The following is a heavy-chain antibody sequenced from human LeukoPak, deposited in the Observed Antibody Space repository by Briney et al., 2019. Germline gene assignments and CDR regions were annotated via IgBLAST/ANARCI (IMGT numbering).Heavy chain of an antibody. J-gene: IGHJ4*02. V-gene: IGHV3-23*01. CDR3: AAPGEDYGDYPFDH. D-gene: IGHD4-17*01. Sequence: GGSLRLSCAASGFTFTSYSMNWVRQAPGKGLEWVSTISGGGGSTYYADSVKGRFTISRDNSKNTLYLQMNSLRAEDTAVYYCAAPGEDYGDYPFDHWGQGTLVTVSS. CDR2: ISGGGGST. CDR1: GFTFTSYS.